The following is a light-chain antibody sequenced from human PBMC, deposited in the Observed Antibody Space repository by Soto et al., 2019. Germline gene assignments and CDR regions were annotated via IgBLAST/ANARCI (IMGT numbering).Light chain of an antibody. CDR3: AAWDDSLIYV. Sequence: QSLLTLPPSASGTSGQRVTISCSGSISNIGSNTVNWYQQLPGTAPKLLIYGNNQRPSGVPDRFSGSKSGTSASLAISGLQSEDEADYYCAAWDDSLIYVFGTGTKVTVL. CDR1: ISNIGSNT. CDR2: GNN. V-gene: IGLV1-44*01. J-gene: IGLJ1*01.